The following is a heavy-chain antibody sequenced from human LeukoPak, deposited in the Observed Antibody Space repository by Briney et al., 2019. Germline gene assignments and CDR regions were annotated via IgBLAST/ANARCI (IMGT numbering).Heavy chain of an antibody. J-gene: IGHJ3*02. Sequence: SETLSLTCAVYGGSFSGYYWSWIRQPPGKGLEWIGEINHSGSTNYNPSLKSRVTISVDTSKNQFSLKLSSVTAADTAVYYCARGIAVAGPPPLNDAFDIWGQGTMVTVSS. CDR1: GGSFSGYY. D-gene: IGHD6-19*01. CDR2: INHSGST. CDR3: ARGIAVAGPPPLNDAFDI. V-gene: IGHV4-34*01.